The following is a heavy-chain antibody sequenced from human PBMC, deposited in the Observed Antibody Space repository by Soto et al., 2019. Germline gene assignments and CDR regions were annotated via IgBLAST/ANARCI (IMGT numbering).Heavy chain of an antibody. CDR2: ISTYNGNT. V-gene: IGHV1-18*01. Sequence: QVQLVQSGAEVKKPGASVKVSCKASGYTFITYGVSWVRQAPGQGLDWLGWISTYNGNTRYAERLQGRVTMTTDTTTNKAYMELRNLRSADTAVYYCARGPTDYYDNSANYFLDYWGQGTLVTVSS. CDR3: ARGPTDYYDNSANYFLDY. D-gene: IGHD3-22*01. CDR1: GYTFITYG. J-gene: IGHJ4*02.